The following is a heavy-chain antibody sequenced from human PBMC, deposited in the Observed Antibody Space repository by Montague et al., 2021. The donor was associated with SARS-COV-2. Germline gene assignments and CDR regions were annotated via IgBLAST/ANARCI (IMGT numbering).Heavy chain of an antibody. V-gene: IGHV4-39*01. CDR3: ARHPSITIFGVVITPSWFEP. CDR2: T. Sequence: TYYNPSLKSRVTISVDTSKNQFSLKLSSVTAADTAVYYCARHPSITIFGVVITPSWFEPWGQGNLVNVFS. D-gene: IGHD3-3*01. J-gene: IGHJ5*02.